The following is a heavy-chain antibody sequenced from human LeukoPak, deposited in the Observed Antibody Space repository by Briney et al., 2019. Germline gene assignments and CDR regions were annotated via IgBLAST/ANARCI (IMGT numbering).Heavy chain of an antibody. Sequence: ASVKVSCKASGYTFTSYGISWVRQAPGQGLEWMGWISAYNGNTNYAQKLQGRVTMTRDTSISTAYMELSRLRSDDTAVYYCARDAASASGYGLFDYWGQGTLVTVSS. J-gene: IGHJ4*02. D-gene: IGHD5-12*01. CDR3: ARDAASASGYGLFDY. CDR2: ISAYNGNT. CDR1: GYTFTSYG. V-gene: IGHV1-18*01.